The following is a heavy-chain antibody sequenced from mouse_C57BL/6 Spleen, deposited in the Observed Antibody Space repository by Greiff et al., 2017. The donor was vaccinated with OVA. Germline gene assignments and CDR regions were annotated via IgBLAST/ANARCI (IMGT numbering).Heavy chain of an antibody. CDR3: ARSSTTVVYCDY. D-gene: IGHD1-1*01. CDR2: INPGSGGT. Sequence: QVHVKQSGAELVRPGTSVTVSCKASGYAFTNYLIEWVKQRPGQGLEWIGVINPGSGGTNYNEKFKGKATLTADKSSSTAYLQLSSLTSEDSAVDFCARSSTTVVYCDYWGQGTTLTVSS. CDR1: GYAFTNYL. V-gene: IGHV1-54*01. J-gene: IGHJ2*01.